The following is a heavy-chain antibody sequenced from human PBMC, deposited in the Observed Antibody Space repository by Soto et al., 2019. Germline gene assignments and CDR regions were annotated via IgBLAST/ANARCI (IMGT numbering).Heavy chain of an antibody. Sequence: GASVKVSCKASGGTFSSYAISWVRQAPGQGLEWMGGIIPIFGTANYAQKFQGRVTITADESTSTAYMELSSLRSEDTAVYYCARFDRGGGSSWPNNWFDPWGQGTLVTVSS. CDR1: GGTFSSYA. CDR2: IIPIFGTA. J-gene: IGHJ5*02. CDR3: ARFDRGGGSSWPNNWFDP. V-gene: IGHV1-69*13. D-gene: IGHD6-13*01.